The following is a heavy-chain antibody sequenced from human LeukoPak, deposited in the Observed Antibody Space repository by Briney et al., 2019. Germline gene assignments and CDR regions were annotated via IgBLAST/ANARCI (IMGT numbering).Heavy chain of an antibody. V-gene: IGHV1-69*13. Sequence: SVKVSCKASRGTFSSYAISWVRQAPGQGLEWMGGIIPIFGTANYAQKFQGRVTITPDESTSTAYMELSSLRSEDTAVYYCARVPYSGYDYLRYYFDYWGQGTLVTVSS. CDR2: IIPIFGTA. D-gene: IGHD5-12*01. J-gene: IGHJ4*02. CDR1: RGTFSSYA. CDR3: ARVPYSGYDYLRYYFDY.